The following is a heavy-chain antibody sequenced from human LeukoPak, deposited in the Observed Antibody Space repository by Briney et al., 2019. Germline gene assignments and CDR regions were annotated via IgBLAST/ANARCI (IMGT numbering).Heavy chain of an antibody. CDR1: GDSVSSSRDA. CDR3: ARGRNNAFDI. D-gene: IGHD1/OR15-1a*01. CDR2: TYYRSN. J-gene: IGHJ3*02. Sequence: SQTLSLTCALSGDSVSSSRDAWTWIRQSPSRGLEWLGRTYYRSNDYAVSVKTRMTINVDTSKNQVSLQLSSVTPEDTAVYYCARGRNNAFDIWGQGTMVTVS. V-gene: IGHV6-1*01.